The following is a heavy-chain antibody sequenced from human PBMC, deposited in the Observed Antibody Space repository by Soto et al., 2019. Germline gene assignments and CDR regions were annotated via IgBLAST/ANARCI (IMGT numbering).Heavy chain of an antibody. Sequence: PWGPRSLSRAASGFTFSSYGMNWVRQAPGKGLEWVAVISYDGSNKYYADSVKGRFTISRDNSKNTLYRQMNSLRAEDTAVYYCAKERGGRRRWDPRYSVIDYWGQGT. CDR2: ISYDGSNK. D-gene: IGHD1-26*01. CDR3: AKERGGRRRWDPRYSVIDY. V-gene: IGHV3-30*18. J-gene: IGHJ4*02. CDR1: GFTFSSYG.